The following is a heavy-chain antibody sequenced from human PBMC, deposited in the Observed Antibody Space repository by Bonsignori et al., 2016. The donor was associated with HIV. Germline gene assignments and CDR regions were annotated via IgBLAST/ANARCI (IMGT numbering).Heavy chain of an antibody. CDR1: GFTFSSYA. V-gene: IGHV3-23*03. CDR2: IYSGGSST. Sequence: GESLKISCAASGFTFSSYAMSWVRQAPGKGLEWVSVIYSGGSSTYYADSVKGRFTISRDNSKNTLYLQMNSLRAEDTAVYYCAKGLGSSSWFDYWGQGTLVTVSS. CDR3: AKGLGSSSWFDY. D-gene: IGHD6-13*01. J-gene: IGHJ4*02.